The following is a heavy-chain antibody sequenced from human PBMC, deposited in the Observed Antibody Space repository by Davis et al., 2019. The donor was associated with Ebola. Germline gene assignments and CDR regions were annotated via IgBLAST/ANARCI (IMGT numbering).Heavy chain of an antibody. Sequence: PSETLSLTCAVYGGSLSGYYWTWIRQPPGTGLEWIGEIDHSGRSTCSSSLKSRVTISVDTSKNQVSLNLTSVTAADTAVYYCASLGNDFFDLGRDYWGQGILVVVSS. V-gene: IGHV4-34*01. CDR3: ASLGNDFFDLGRDY. D-gene: IGHD3/OR15-3a*01. CDR1: GGSLSGYY. CDR2: IDHSGRS. J-gene: IGHJ4*02.